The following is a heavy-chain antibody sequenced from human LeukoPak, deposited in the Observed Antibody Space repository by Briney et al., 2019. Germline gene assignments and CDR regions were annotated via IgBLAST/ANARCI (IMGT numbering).Heavy chain of an antibody. V-gene: IGHV4-59*08. CDR1: GDSISSYY. CDR3: ARRAVVGSPARADNWFDP. CDR2: LFSSGST. J-gene: IGHJ5*02. Sequence: SETLSLTCTVSGDSISSYYWSWIRQPPGKGLEWLGCLFSSGSTNYNPSLKSRVTISVDTSKNQFSLKLSSVTAADTAVYYCARRAVVGSPARADNWFDPWGQGTLVTVSS. D-gene: IGHD2-2*01.